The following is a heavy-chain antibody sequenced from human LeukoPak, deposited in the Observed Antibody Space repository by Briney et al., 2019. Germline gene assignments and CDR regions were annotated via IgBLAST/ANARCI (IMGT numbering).Heavy chain of an antibody. CDR3: ARVNPLMAPGAFDI. V-gene: IGHV3-7*01. J-gene: IGHJ3*02. CDR2: IKQDGSEK. D-gene: IGHD2-8*01. CDR1: EFTLSSYW. Sequence: GGSLRLSCAASEFTLSSYWMAWVRQAPGKGLAWVASIKQDGSEKYYLDSVKGRFTISRDNARNSLYLQMHSLRAEDTAIFYCARVNPLMAPGAFDIWGQGAMVAVSS.